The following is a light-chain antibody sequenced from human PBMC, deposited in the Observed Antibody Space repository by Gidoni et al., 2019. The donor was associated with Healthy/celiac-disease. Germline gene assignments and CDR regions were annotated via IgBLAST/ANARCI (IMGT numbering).Light chain of an antibody. J-gene: IGLJ3*02. Sequence: QSVLTQPHSASGTPGQRVTISCSGSSSNIVSNYVYWYQQLPGTAPKLLIYRNNQRPSGVPDRFSGSKSGTSASLAISGLRSEDEADYYCAAWDDSLSGHWVFGGGTKLTVL. V-gene: IGLV1-47*01. CDR3: AAWDDSLSGHWV. CDR1: SSNIVSNY. CDR2: RNN.